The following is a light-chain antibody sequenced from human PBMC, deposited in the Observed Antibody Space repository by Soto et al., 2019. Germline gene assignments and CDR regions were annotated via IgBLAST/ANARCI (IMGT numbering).Light chain of an antibody. CDR3: QQSYSIPVWT. Sequence: QMTQSPSSLSSSLGDSVTITCRASQRIGSYVNWYQQKPRKAPKLLIYAATNLEEGVPSRFSGSGSGTDFSLSVSGLQPEDFATYYCQQSYSIPVWTFGHGTKVDI. CDR2: AAT. J-gene: IGKJ1*01. CDR1: QRIGSY. V-gene: IGKV1-39*01.